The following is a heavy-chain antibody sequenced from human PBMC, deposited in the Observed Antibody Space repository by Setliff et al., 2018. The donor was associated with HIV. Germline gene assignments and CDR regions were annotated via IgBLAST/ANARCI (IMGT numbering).Heavy chain of an antibody. CDR3: ARAPTGVTNAFDI. CDR1: GGSFTNYY. V-gene: IGHV4-34*01. CDR2: INHSGST. J-gene: IGHJ3*02. D-gene: IGHD2-8*02. Sequence: ETLSLTCAVYGGSFTNYYWSWIRQPPGKGLEWIGEINHSGSTNYNPSLESRLTISVDTSRNQFSLRLSSVTAADTAVYYCARAPTGVTNAFDIWGQGTMVTV.